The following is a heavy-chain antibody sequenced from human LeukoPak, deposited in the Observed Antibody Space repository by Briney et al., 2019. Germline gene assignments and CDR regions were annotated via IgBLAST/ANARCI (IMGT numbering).Heavy chain of an antibody. V-gene: IGHV1-18*01. CDR3: ARDREDYGDYELGY. CDR1: GYTFTSYG. J-gene: IGHJ4*02. Sequence: ASVKVSCKASGYTFTSYGISWVRQAPGQGLEWMGWISAYNGNTNYAQKLQGRVTMTTDTSTSTAYMELRSLRSDDTVVYYCARDREDYGDYELGYWGQGTLVTVSS. D-gene: IGHD4-17*01. CDR2: ISAYNGNT.